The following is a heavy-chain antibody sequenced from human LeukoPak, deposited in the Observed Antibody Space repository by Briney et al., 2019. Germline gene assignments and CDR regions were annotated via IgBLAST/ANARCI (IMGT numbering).Heavy chain of an antibody. Sequence: GGSLRLSCEASGFTLSSYWMSWVRQAPGKGLEWVANIKQDGHEKYYVDSVKGRFTISRDNAKNSLYLQMNSLRVEDTAVYYCARGGIVVVPADYWDYWGQGTLVTVSS. CDR3: ARGGIVVVPADYWDY. V-gene: IGHV3-7*01. D-gene: IGHD2-2*01. CDR1: GFTLSSYW. CDR2: IKQDGHEK. J-gene: IGHJ4*02.